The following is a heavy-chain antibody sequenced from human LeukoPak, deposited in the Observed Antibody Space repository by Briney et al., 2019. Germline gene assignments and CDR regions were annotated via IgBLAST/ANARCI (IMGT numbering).Heavy chain of an antibody. CDR1: GGTFSSYA. Sequence: GASVKVSCKASGGTFSSYAISWVRQAPGQGLEWMGRIIPIFGIANYAQKFQGRVTITADKSTSTAYMELSSLRSEDTAVYYCARVPDCTNGVCYSQYYYYGMTSGAKGPRSPSP. CDR3: ARVPDCTNGVCYSQYYYYGMTS. V-gene: IGHV1-69*04. J-gene: IGHJ6*02. D-gene: IGHD2-8*01. CDR2: IIPIFGIA.